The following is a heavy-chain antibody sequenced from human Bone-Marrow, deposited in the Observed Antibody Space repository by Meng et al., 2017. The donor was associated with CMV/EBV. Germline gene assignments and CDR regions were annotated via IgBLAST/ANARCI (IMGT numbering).Heavy chain of an antibody. CDR3: AKRYDFRSGYPADY. CDR1: GFTFSSYG. J-gene: IGHJ4*02. V-gene: IGHV3-30*02. CDR2: IRYDGSNK. D-gene: IGHD3-3*01. Sequence: GESLKISCAASGFTFSSYGMHWVRQAPGKGLEWVAFIRYDGSNKYYADSVKGRFTISRDNSKNTLYLQMNSLRAEDTAVYYCAKRYDFRSGYPADYWGQGTLVTVSS.